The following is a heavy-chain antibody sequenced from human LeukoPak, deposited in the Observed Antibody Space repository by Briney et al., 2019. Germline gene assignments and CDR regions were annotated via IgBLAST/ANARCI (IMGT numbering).Heavy chain of an antibody. J-gene: IGHJ4*02. CDR1: GFTVSSNY. V-gene: IGHV3-66*01. CDR3: ARDYDSSGYYSTPN. Sequence: GGSLRLSCAASGFTVSSNYMSWVRQAPGKGLEWVSVIYSGGSTYYADSVKGRFTISRDNSKNTLYLQMNSLRAEDTAVYYCARDYDSSGYYSTPNWGQGTLVTVSS. D-gene: IGHD3-22*01. CDR2: IYSGGST.